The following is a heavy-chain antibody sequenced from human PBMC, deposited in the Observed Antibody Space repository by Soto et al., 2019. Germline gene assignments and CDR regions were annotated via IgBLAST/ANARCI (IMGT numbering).Heavy chain of an antibody. CDR1: GYSFTSYW. Sequence: GESLKISCKGSGYSFTSYWIGWVRQMPGKGLEWMGIIYPGDSDTRYSPSFQGQVTISADKSISTAYLQWSSLKASDTAMYYCARQNYLGSYYYYMDVWGKGTTVTVSS. D-gene: IGHD3-10*01. V-gene: IGHV5-51*01. CDR3: ARQNYLGSYYYYMDV. J-gene: IGHJ6*03. CDR2: IYPGDSDT.